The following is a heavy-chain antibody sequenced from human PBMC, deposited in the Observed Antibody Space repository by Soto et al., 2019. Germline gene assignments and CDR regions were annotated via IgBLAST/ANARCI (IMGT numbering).Heavy chain of an antibody. D-gene: IGHD2-2*01. V-gene: IGHV2-5*02. CDR1: GSSLSTSGVG. CDR2: IYWDDDK. Sequence: QLTVKESGPTLVKPTQTLTLTCTFSGSSLSTSGVGVGWLRQPPGKALDWLALIYWDDDKRYSPSLKSRLIITKGTSNNQVVLTMTNMDPVDTATYYCTHTYQQLSGGIWGQGILVTGSS. CDR3: THTYQQLSGGI. J-gene: IGHJ4*02.